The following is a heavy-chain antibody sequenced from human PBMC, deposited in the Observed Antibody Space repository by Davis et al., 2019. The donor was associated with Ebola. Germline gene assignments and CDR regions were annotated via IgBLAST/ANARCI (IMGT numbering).Heavy chain of an antibody. D-gene: IGHD6-19*01. CDR3: ARGPTVAATGNALDI. J-gene: IGHJ3*02. CDR2: ISGDGSSP. V-gene: IGHV3-74*01. CDR1: GFTFNTYW. Sequence: HTGGSLRLSCAASGFTFNTYWMHWVRQAPGKGLMWVSRISGDGSSPSYADSVKGRFTISRDNAKNTLYLQLNSLRPEDTAVYYCARGPTVAATGNALDIWGQGTVVTVSS.